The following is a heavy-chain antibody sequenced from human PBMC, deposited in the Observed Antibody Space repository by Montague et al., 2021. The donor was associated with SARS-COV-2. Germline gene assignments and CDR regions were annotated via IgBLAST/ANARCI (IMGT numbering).Heavy chain of an antibody. CDR1: GGSISSSSYY. D-gene: IGHD2-15*01. J-gene: IGHJ4*02. Sequence: SETQSLTCTVSGGSISSSSYYWGWIRQPPGKGLEWIGSIYYSGSTXYNPSLKSRVTISVDTSKNQFSLKLSSVTAADTAVYYCARVISRQNNIVVVGLYYFDYWGQGTLVTVSS. CDR3: ARVISRQNNIVVVGLYYFDY. V-gene: IGHV4-39*07. CDR2: IYYSGST.